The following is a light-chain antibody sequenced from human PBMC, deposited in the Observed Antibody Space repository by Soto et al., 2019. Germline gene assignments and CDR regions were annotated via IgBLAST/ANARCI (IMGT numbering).Light chain of an antibody. J-gene: IGKJ1*01. CDR1: QSVSSY. V-gene: IGKV3-11*01. CDR3: QQRSNWWT. Sequence: EIVLTQSPSTLSLSPGERATLSCRASQSVSSYLAWYQQKPGQAPRLLIYDASNRATGIPARLSGSGSGTDFTLTISSPEPEDSPVYYCQQRSNWWTFGQGTKVDIK. CDR2: DAS.